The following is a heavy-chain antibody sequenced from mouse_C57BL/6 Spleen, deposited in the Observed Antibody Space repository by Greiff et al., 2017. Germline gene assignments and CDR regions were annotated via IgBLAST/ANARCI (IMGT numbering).Heavy chain of an antibody. D-gene: IGHD1-1*02. J-gene: IGHJ4*01. V-gene: IGHV1-80*01. Sequence: QVQLQQSGAELVKPGASVKISCKASGYAFSSYWMNWVKQRPGKGLEWIGQIYPGDGDTNYNGKFKGKATLTEDKSSSTAYMQLRSLTSADSAVYFCAGGNYGRRMDYWGQGTSVTVSS. CDR1: GYAFSSYW. CDR2: IYPGDGDT. CDR3: AGGNYGRRMDY.